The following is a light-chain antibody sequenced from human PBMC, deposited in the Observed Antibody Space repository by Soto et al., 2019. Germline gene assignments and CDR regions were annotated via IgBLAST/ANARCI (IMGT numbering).Light chain of an antibody. V-gene: IGKV3-20*01. CDR3: QQYDSSPWT. CDR2: GAS. CDR1: KSVSSSF. Sequence: ESVLTQSPGTLSLSPGERATLSCRASKSVSSSFLAWYQLKPGQAPRLLIYGASSRATGIPDRFSGSGSGTDFTLTISRLDPEDFAVYYCQQYDSSPWTFGQGTKVEI. J-gene: IGKJ1*01.